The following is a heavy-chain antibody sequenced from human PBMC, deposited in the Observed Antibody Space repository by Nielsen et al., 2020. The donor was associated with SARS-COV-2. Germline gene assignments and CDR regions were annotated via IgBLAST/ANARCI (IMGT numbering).Heavy chain of an antibody. CDR1: GFTFDDYA. CDR3: ARALLDFWSGSYYFDY. Sequence: SLKISCAASGFTFDDYAMHWVRQAPGKGLEWVSGISWNSGSIGYADSVKGRFTISRDNAKNSLYLQMNSLRAEDTAVYYCARALLDFWSGSYYFDYWGQGTLVTVSS. V-gene: IGHV3-9*01. D-gene: IGHD3-3*01. CDR2: ISWNSGSI. J-gene: IGHJ4*02.